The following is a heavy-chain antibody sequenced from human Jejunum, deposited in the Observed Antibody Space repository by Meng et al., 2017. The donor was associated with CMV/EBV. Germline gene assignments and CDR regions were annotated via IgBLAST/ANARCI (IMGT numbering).Heavy chain of an antibody. J-gene: IGHJ4*02. CDR1: VSISTTAW. CDR2: IYDTGRT. CDR3: ATARRGCSTDSCYLEN. D-gene: IGHD2-8*02. Sequence: VSISTTAWFVWVRQSPGKGPEWIGEIYDTGRTNDNPSLKSRLTISVDKSKNQVSLNLSSMTAADTAVYYCATARRGCSTDSCYLENWGQGTLVTVSS. V-gene: IGHV4-4*02.